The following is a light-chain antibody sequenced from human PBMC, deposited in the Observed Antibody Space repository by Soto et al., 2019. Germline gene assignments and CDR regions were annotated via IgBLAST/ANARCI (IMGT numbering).Light chain of an antibody. J-gene: IGKJ1*01. Sequence: DIQMTQSPSTLSASVGDRVTITCRASQSLGIWLAWHQQKPGKAPKLLIYDASTLKSGVPSRFSGSGSGTKFTLTISSLQPDDFATYCCQHYGGMWTFGQGTKVDIK. CDR1: QSLGIW. CDR2: DAS. V-gene: IGKV1-5*01. CDR3: QHYGGMWT.